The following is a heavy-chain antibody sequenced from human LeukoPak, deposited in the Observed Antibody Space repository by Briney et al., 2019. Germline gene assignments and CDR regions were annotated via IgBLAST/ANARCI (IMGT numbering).Heavy chain of an antibody. D-gene: IGHD7-27*01. CDR3: ARDNSWGRREGWYFDL. J-gene: IGHJ2*01. CDR2: IIPIFGTA. Sequence: ASVKVSCKASVGTFSSYAISWVRQAPGQGLEWMGGIIPIFGTANYAQKFQGRVTITTDESTSTAYMELSSLRSEDTAVYYCARDNSWGRREGWYFDLWGRGTLVTVSS. V-gene: IGHV1-69*05. CDR1: VGTFSSYA.